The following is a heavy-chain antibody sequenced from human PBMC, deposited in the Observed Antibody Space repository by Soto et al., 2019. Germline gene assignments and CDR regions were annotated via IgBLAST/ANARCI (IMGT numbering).Heavy chain of an antibody. J-gene: IGHJ4*02. CDR2: IKQDGSEK. CDR1: GFTYSNYW. CDR3: AREIAVLRY. V-gene: IGHV3-7*01. Sequence: EVQLVESGGGLVQPGGSLRLSCAASGFTYSNYWMSWVRQAPGKGLEWVANIKQDGSEKYYVDSVKGRFTISRDNAKNSLYLQMNSLRAEDTAVYYCAREIAVLRYWGQGTLVTVSS. D-gene: IGHD6-19*01.